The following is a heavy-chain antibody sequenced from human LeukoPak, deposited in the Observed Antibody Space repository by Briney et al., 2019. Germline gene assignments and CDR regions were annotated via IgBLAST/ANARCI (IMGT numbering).Heavy chain of an antibody. CDR1: GFSVNTSGVA. V-gene: IGHV2-5*02. Sequence: SGPTLVKPTQTLTLTCTYSGFSVNTSGVAVGWVRQPPGKALEWLAIVYWDDDKRYSPFLKTRLTITRDTSKNQVVLTMTNMDPVDTATYYSAHGYCPTGVCYQFGFDVWGQGTMVTVSS. D-gene: IGHD2-8*01. CDR3: AHGYCPTGVCYQFGFDV. CDR2: VYWDDDK. J-gene: IGHJ3*01.